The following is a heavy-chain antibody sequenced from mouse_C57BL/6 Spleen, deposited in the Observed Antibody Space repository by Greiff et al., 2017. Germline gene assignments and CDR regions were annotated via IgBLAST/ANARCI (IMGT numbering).Heavy chain of an antibody. V-gene: IGHV2-4*01. Sequence: QVHVKQSGPGLVQPSQSLSITCTVSGFSLTSYGVHWVRQPPGKGLEWLGVIWSGGSTDYNAAFISRLSISKDNSKSQVFFKMNSLQADDTAIYYCANYGNYEDYAMDDWGQGTSVTVSS. J-gene: IGHJ4*01. CDR2: IWSGGST. CDR3: ANYGNYEDYAMDD. CDR1: GFSLTSYG. D-gene: IGHD2-1*01.